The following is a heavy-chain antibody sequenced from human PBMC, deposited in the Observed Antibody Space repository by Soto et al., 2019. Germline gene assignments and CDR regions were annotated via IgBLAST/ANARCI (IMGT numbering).Heavy chain of an antibody. CDR3: AAGEASSRNLAPYYLDF. J-gene: IGHJ4*02. D-gene: IGHD6-13*01. V-gene: IGHV4-59*01. Sequence: SETLSLTCTVSGGSMRNYFWTWIRQPPGKGLEWIGYIHYSGTTSFFPSYNPTLRSRVTISEDTSKNQFSLKLLSVTTADTAVYFCAAGEASSRNLAPYYLDFWGQGTLVTVSS. CDR1: GGSMRNYF. CDR2: IHYSGTT.